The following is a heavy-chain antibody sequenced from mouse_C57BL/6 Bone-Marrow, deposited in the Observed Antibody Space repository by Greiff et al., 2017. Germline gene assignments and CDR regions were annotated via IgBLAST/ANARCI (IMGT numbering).Heavy chain of an antibody. CDR1: GYTFTSYW. CDR3: ARWAYYGSSRWYFDV. J-gene: IGHJ1*03. D-gene: IGHD1-1*01. CDR2: INPSNGGT. V-gene: IGHV1-53*01. Sequence: QVQLQQPGTELVKPGASVKLSCKASGYTFTSYWMHWVKQRPGQGLEWIGNINPSNGGTNYNEKFKSKATLTVDKSASTAYMQLSSLTSEDSAVYYCARWAYYGSSRWYFDVWGTGTTVTVSS.